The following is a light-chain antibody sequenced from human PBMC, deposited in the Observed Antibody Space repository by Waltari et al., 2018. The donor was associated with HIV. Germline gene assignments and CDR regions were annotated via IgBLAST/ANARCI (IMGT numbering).Light chain of an antibody. CDR3: AAWNDNLSGYV. V-gene: IGLV1-47*01. CDR2: TNN. J-gene: IGLJ1*01. CDR1: CSNIGSTY. Sequence: QSVLTQPPSASGTPGQRVTISFSGRCSNIGSTYVYWYQQLPGTAPKLLIYTNNQRPSGVPDRFSGSKSGTSASLAISGLRSEDEADYYCAAWNDNLSGYVFGTGTKVTV.